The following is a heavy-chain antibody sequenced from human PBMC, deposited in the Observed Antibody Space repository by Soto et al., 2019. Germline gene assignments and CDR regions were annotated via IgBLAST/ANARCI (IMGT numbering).Heavy chain of an antibody. CDR1: GYVFTSFD. CDR3: ARGGAYYYDTSGYYYGPYFDY. V-gene: IGHV1-8*01. J-gene: IGHJ4*02. Sequence: QVQLVQSGAEVKKPGASVKVSCKASGYVFTSFDVNWVRQAPGQGLEWMGWMNTNNGNTGYAEKFQGRVTMTRNTAVSTADLELRSLRSEDPAVYYCARGGAYYYDTSGYYYGPYFDYWGQGTLVTVSS. CDR2: MNTNNGNT. D-gene: IGHD3-22*01.